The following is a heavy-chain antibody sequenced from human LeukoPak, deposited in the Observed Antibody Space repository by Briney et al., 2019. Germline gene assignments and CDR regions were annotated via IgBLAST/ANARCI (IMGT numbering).Heavy chain of an antibody. J-gene: IGHJ3*02. D-gene: IGHD2-21*02. V-gene: IGHV4-59*08. CDR1: GGSISSYY. Sequence: SETLSLTCTVSGGSISSYYWSWIRHPPGKGLEWIGYIYYSGSTNYNPSLKSRVTISVDTSKNQFSLKLSSVTAADTAVYYCARRDPYCGGDCYFRDDAFDILGQGTMVTVSS. CDR3: ARRDPYCGGDCYFRDDAFDI. CDR2: IYYSGST.